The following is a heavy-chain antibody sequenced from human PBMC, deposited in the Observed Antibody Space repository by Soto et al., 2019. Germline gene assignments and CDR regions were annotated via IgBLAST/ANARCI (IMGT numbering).Heavy chain of an antibody. D-gene: IGHD2-21*02. CDR3: ARAGVTPDFFDY. J-gene: IGHJ4*02. V-gene: IGHV3-53*01. CDR2: FESGGSI. CDR1: GFSVRTNY. Sequence: LRLSCAASGFSVRTNYMSSVRQAPGKGLEWVSVFESGGSIYYADSVKGRFIISRDYARNTVDLQLNSLRADDTAVYYCARAGVTPDFFDYWGQGTLVTVSS.